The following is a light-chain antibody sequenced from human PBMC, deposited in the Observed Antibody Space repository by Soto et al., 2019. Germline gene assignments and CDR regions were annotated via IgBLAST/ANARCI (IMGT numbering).Light chain of an antibody. V-gene: IGKV1-6*01. CDR3: LQDYGDSWS. J-gene: IGKJ1*01. Sequence: TQMTQSPLSLSASVGEKIIITCRASRDVGSDVSWYQQKPGQAPKLVIYAASNLYTGVPSRFSGRRSGTEFTLTISSLQPEDFASYYCLQDYGDSWSFGQGTKVEIE. CDR1: RDVGSD. CDR2: AAS.